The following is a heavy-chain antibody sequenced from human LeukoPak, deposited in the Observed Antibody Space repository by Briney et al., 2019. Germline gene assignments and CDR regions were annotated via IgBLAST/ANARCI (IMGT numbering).Heavy chain of an antibody. V-gene: IGHV1-69*05. CDR3: ARDNDVVVPAALLDYYYYYMDV. Sequence: ASVKVSCKASGGTFSSYAISWVRQAPGQGLEWMGGIIPIFGTANYAQKFQGRVTITTDESTSTAYMELSSLRSEDTAVYYCARDNDVVVPAALLDYYYYYMDVWGKGTTVTVSS. J-gene: IGHJ6*03. CDR2: IIPIFGTA. D-gene: IGHD2-2*01. CDR1: GGTFSSYA.